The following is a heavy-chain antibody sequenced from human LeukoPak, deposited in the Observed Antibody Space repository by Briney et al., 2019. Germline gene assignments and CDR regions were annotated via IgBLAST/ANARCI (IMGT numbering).Heavy chain of an antibody. CDR2: INPSGGST. CDR3: ARGTWFGEFSY. D-gene: IGHD3-10*01. CDR1: GYTFTSYH. V-gene: IGHV1-46*01. Sequence: GASVKVSYKASGYTFTSYHMHWVRQAPGQGLEWMGIINPSGGSTTYAQKFQGRVTMTRDTSTSTVYIELSSLRSEDTAVYYCARGTWFGEFSYWGQGTLVTVSS. J-gene: IGHJ4*02.